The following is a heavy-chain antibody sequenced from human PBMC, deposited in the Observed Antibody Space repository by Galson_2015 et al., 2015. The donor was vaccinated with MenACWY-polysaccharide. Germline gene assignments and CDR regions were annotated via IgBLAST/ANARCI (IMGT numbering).Heavy chain of an antibody. CDR1: GYTFTTYE. D-gene: IGHD1-1*01. V-gene: IGHV1-8*01. CDR2: MNPNSGDT. Sequence: SVKVSCKASGYTFTTYEINWVRQATGQGLEWMGSMNPNSGDTGYAQKFQGRLTMTSNTSISTVYMELSGLRSEDTALYYCARDPYPGGRSGPDYWGQGTLVTVSS. J-gene: IGHJ4*02. CDR3: ARDPYPGGRSGPDY.